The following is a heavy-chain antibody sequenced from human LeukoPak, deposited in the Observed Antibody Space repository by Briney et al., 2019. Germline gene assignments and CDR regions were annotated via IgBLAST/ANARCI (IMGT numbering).Heavy chain of an antibody. V-gene: IGHV3-30-3*01. Sequence: GGSLRLSCAASGFTFSSYAMHWVRQAPGKGLEWVAVISYDGSNKYYADSVKGRFTISRDNSKNTLYLQMNSLRAEDTAVYYCARGFYYFDYWGQGTLVTVSS. J-gene: IGHJ4*02. CDR3: ARGFYYFDY. CDR2: ISYDGSNK. CDR1: GFTFSSYA.